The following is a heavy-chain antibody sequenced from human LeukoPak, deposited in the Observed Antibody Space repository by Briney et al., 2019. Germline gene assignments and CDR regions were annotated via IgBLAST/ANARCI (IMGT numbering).Heavy chain of an antibody. J-gene: IGHJ4*02. CDR1: GFTFSSYS. D-gene: IGHD5-18*01. V-gene: IGHV3-48*01. CDR3: ASGYTYGQFDY. Sequence: GGSLRLSCAASGFTFSSYSMNWVRQAPGKGLEWVSYISSSSGTIYYADSVRGRFTISRDNAKNSLYLQMNSLRAEDTAVYYCASGYTYGQFDYGGQEPLVPVSS. CDR2: ISSSSGTI.